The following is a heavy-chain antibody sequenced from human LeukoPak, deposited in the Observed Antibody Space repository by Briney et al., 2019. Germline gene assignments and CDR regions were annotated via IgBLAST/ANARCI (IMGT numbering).Heavy chain of an antibody. CDR1: GFTFSSYA. CDR2: ISGSGGST. V-gene: IGHV3-23*01. Sequence: PGGSLRLSCAASGFTFSSYAMSWVRQAPGKGLEWVSAISGSGGSTYYADSVKGRFTISRDNSKNTLYLQMNSLRAEDTAVYYCVKDLYYYDSSGYYVSWGQGTLVTVSS. J-gene: IGHJ5*02. D-gene: IGHD3-22*01. CDR3: VKDLYYYDSSGYYVS.